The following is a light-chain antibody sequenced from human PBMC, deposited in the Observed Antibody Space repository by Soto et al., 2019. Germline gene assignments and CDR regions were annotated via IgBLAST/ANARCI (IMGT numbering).Light chain of an antibody. CDR2: GAS. CDR1: LSVSGS. Sequence: QSPSTLSLSPGARGPLSFRASLSVSGSQLAWYQQRPGQPPRLLIYGASTRAAGIPPRFTGSGSGTEFTLTISSLQSEDFAVYYCQQSSKWPRTFGQGTKVDIK. CDR3: QQSSKWPRT. J-gene: IGKJ1*01. V-gene: IGKV3-15*01.